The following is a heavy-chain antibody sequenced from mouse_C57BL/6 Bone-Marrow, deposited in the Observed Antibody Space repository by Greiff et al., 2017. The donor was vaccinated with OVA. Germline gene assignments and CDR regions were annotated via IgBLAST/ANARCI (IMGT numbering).Heavy chain of an antibody. CDR2: IYPRSGNT. Sequence: VQLQQSGAELARPGASVKLSCKASGYTFTSYGISWVKQRPGQGLEWIGEIYPRSGNTYYNEKFKGKATLTADKSSSTAYMELRSLTSEDSAVYFCARQLRLRGFAYWGQGTLVTVSA. CDR1: GYTFTSYG. CDR3: ARQLRLRGFAY. J-gene: IGHJ3*01. V-gene: IGHV1-81*01. D-gene: IGHD3-2*02.